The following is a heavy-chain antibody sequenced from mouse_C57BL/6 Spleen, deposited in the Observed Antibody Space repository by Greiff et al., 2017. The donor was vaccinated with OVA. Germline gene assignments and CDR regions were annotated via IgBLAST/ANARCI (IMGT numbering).Heavy chain of an antibody. CDR1: GYTFTSYW. Sequence: VKLQQPGAELVKPGASVKLSCKASGYTFTSYWMQWVKQRPGQGLEWIGEIDPSDSYTNYNQKFKGKATLTVDTSSSTAYMQLSSLTSEDSAVYYCARRGPHAMDYWGQGTSVTVSS. CDR3: ARRGPHAMDY. D-gene: IGHD1-1*02. J-gene: IGHJ4*01. CDR2: IDPSDSYT. V-gene: IGHV1-50*01.